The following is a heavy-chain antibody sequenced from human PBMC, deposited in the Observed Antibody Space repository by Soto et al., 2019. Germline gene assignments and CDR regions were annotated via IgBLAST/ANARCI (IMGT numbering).Heavy chain of an antibody. Sequence: EVQLLESGGASVQPGGSLRLSCAASGFIFGNYAMTWVRQAPGKGLEWVSAVTGSGGSTYYADSVKGRFSISRDNSKNTRHLQMNARRAEDTAVYYCAKSDYGCGRKSSYYFDYGGQGTLVTVSS. J-gene: IGHJ4*02. CDR3: AKSDYGCGRKSSYYFDY. CDR1: GFIFGNYA. CDR2: VTGSGGST. V-gene: IGHV3-23*01. D-gene: IGHD3-16*01.